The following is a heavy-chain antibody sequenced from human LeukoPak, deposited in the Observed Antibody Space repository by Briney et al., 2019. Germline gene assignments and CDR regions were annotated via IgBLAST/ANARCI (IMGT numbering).Heavy chain of an antibody. J-gene: IGHJ3*02. V-gene: IGHV3-7*03. CDR2: INQDGTEK. D-gene: IGHD3-22*01. Sequence: GGSLRLSCAASGFTFSSYEMNWVRQAPGKGLEWVANINQDGTEKYYVDSVKGRFTISRDNAKNSLYLQMNSLKTEDTAVYYCTTDQDYYDSSGYNLIWGQGTMVTVSS. CDR1: GFTFSSYE. CDR3: TTDQDYYDSSGYNLI.